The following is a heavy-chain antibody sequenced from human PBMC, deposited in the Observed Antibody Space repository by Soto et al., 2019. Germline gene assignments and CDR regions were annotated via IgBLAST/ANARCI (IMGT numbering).Heavy chain of an antibody. Sequence: GGSLRLSCAASGFTFSSYAMSWVRQAPGKGLEWVSAISGSGGSTYYADSVKGRFTISRDTSKNTLYLKMNSLRAEDTAVYYCAKGVNPSGSSPNPWGYYYYGMDVWGQGTTVTVSS. CDR3: AKGVNPSGSSPNPWGYYYYGMDV. V-gene: IGHV3-23*01. CDR1: GFTFSSYA. J-gene: IGHJ6*02. D-gene: IGHD1-26*01. CDR2: ISGSGGST.